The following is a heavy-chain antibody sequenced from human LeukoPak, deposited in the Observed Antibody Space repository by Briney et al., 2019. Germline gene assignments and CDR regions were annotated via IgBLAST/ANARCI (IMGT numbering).Heavy chain of an antibody. Sequence: SETLSLTCTVSGGSISSGDYYWSWIRQPPGKGLEWIGYIYYSGSTYYNPSLKSRVTIPVDTSKNQFSLRLSSVTAADTAVYYCARSSRLATIAIFDYWGQGTLVTVSS. CDR1: GGSISSGDYY. CDR3: ARSSRLATIAIFDY. V-gene: IGHV4-30-4*01. J-gene: IGHJ4*02. CDR2: IYYSGST. D-gene: IGHD5-12*01.